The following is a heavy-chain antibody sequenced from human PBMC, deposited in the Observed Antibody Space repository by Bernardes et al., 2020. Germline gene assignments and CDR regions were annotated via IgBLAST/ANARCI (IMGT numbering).Heavy chain of an antibody. CDR2: VNPRGDST. V-gene: IGHV1-46*04. CDR1: GYTFISYY. D-gene: IGHD3-22*01. CDR3: ARDYYNDSSAYYPGEF. J-gene: IGHJ4*02. Sequence: ASVKVSCKASGYTFISYYMHWVRQAPGQGLEWMGIVNPRGDSTRYAQKLQGRITMTRDTSTSTVYMELTSLRSEDTAVYYCARDYYNDSSAYYPGEFWGQGTLVTVSS.